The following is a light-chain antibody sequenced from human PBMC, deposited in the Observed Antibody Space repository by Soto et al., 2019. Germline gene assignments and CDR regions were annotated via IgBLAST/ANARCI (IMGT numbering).Light chain of an antibody. J-gene: IGKJ2*01. CDR2: AAS. Sequence: IPMTQSPSSVSASVGDRFTITCRASTVISRWLAWYQQTPEKDHKLLSYAASIVQCGVPSRFGGSGSRKDFNPTISSQQHEDFATYYCQQANGFPLFFGQGTKLEIK. CDR1: TVISRW. CDR3: QQANGFPLF. V-gene: IGKV1-12*02.